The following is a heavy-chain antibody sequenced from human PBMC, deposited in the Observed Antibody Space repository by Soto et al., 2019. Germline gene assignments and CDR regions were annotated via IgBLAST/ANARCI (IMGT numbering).Heavy chain of an antibody. D-gene: IGHD4-4*01. CDR1: GFTVSSNY. V-gene: IGHV3-53*01. Sequence: EVQLVESGGGLIQTGGSLRLSCAASGFTVSSNYMSWVRQAPGKGLEWVSVIYSGGSTYYADSVKGRFTISRDNSKNTLYLQMNSLRAEDTAVYYCARVHGYSKGGHFDYWGQGTLVTVSS. CDR2: IYSGGST. J-gene: IGHJ4*02. CDR3: ARVHGYSKGGHFDY.